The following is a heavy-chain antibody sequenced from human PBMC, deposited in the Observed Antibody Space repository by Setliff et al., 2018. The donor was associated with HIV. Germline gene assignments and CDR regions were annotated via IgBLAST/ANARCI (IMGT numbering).Heavy chain of an antibody. CDR1: GYSISSGYY. CDR2: IYHSGGT. CDR3: ARVPVAGANWFDP. D-gene: IGHD2-21*01. V-gene: IGHV4-38-2*01. Sequence: PSETLSLTCAVSGYSISSGYYWGWIRQPPGRGLEWIGNIYHSGGTHYNPSLRSRVTISVDTSKNQFSLKLTSVTAADQGVYYCARVPVAGANWFDPWGLGTLVTVSS. J-gene: IGHJ5*02.